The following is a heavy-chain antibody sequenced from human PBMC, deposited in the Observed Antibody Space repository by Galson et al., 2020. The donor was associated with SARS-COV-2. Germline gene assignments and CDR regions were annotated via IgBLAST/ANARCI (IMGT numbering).Heavy chain of an antibody. D-gene: IGHD3-10*02. J-gene: IGHJ6*02. V-gene: IGHV3-21*01. CDR1: GFTFNSYT. CDR2: ISSSSTYL. Sequence: GGSLRLSCAASGFTFNSYTMNWFRQAPGKGLEWVSSISSSSTYLYYADSLKGRFSISRDNARNSLYLEMNSLRVEDTGVYYCARDASWAMFAMDVWGQGTTVTVSS. CDR3: ARDASWAMFAMDV.